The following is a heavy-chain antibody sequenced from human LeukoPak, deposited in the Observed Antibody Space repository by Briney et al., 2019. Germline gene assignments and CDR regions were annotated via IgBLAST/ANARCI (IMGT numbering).Heavy chain of an antibody. J-gene: IGHJ6*03. Sequence: GGSLRLSCTASGFTFSTYGMHWVRQAPGKGLEWVTLISYDGSTKYYSDSVKGRFTISRDNSKNTLYLQMNSLRAEDTAVYYCARDPAYYDILTGYPRNYYYYYMDVWGKGTTVTVSS. CDR1: GFTFSTYG. CDR3: ARDPAYYDILTGYPRNYYYYYMDV. D-gene: IGHD3-9*01. V-gene: IGHV3-30*03. CDR2: ISYDGSTK.